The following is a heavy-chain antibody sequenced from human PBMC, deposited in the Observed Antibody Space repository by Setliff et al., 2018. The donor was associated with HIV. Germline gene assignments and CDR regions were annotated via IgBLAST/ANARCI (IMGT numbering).Heavy chain of an antibody. Sequence: KPSETLSLTCTVSGGSISSDGYYWSWIRQHPGKGLEWIGYIYYSGNTYYNPSLKSRVTISVDTSKNQLSLKLTSVTAADTAVYYCARTPSYWGYFDYWGQGTLVTVSS. CDR3: ARTPSYWGYFDY. V-gene: IGHV4-31*03. D-gene: IGHD2-8*02. J-gene: IGHJ4*02. CDR1: GGSISSDGYY. CDR2: IYYSGNT.